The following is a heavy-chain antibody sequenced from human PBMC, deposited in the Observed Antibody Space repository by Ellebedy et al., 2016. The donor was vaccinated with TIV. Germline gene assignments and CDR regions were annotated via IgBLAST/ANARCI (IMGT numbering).Heavy chain of an antibody. D-gene: IGHD6-19*01. J-gene: IGHJ4*02. Sequence: PGGSLRLSCAASGFTVSSNYMSWVRQAPGKGLEWVSVIYSGGSTYYADSVKGRFTISRDNSKNPLYLQMNSLRAEDTAVYYCARGSSGWTIFDYWGQGTLVTVSS. CDR2: IYSGGST. V-gene: IGHV3-53*01. CDR3: ARGSSGWTIFDY. CDR1: GFTVSSNY.